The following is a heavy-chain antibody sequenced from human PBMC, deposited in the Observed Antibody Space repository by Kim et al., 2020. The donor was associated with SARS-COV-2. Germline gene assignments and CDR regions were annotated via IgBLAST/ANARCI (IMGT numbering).Heavy chain of an antibody. CDR1: GYTFTSYD. CDR2: MNPNSGNT. J-gene: IGHJ4*02. CDR3: ARGGYCSGGSCYSDLDC. D-gene: IGHD2-15*01. Sequence: ASVKVSCKASGYTFTSYDINWVRQATGQGLEWMGWMNPNSGNTGYAQKFQGRVTMTRNTSISTAYMELSSLRSEDTAVYYCARGGYCSGGSCYSDLDCWGQGTLVTVSS. V-gene: IGHV1-8*01.